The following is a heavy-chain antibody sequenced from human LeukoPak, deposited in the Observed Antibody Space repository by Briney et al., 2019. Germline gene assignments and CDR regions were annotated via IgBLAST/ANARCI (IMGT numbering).Heavy chain of an antibody. CDR2: IYYSGST. D-gene: IGHD6-19*01. CDR3: ARGLRRYSSGWYKIDY. J-gene: IGHJ4*02. CDR1: GGSISSYY. Sequence: SSETLSLTCTVSGGSISSYYWSWIRQPPGKGLEWIGYIYYSGSTNYNPSLKSRVTISVDTSKNQFSLKLSSVTAADTAVYYCARGLRRYSSGWYKIDYWGRGTLVTVSS. V-gene: IGHV4-59*12.